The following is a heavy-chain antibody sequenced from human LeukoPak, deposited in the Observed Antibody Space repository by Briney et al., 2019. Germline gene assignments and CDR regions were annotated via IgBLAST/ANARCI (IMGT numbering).Heavy chain of an antibody. Sequence: SVKVSCKASGYTFTRYYMHWVRQAPGQGLEWMGWINPNSGGTNYAQKFQGRVTMTRDTSISTAYMELSRLRSDDTAVYYCARAGTARYNWFDPWGQGTLVTVSS. CDR1: GYTFTRYY. J-gene: IGHJ5*02. V-gene: IGHV1-2*02. D-gene: IGHD1-7*01. CDR2: INPNSGGT. CDR3: ARAGTARYNWFDP.